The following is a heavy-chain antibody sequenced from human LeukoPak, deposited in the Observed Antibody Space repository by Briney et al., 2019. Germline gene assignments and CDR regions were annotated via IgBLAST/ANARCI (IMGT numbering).Heavy chain of an antibody. CDR3: ARQGSKVYYYGSEIFDY. J-gene: IGHJ4*02. V-gene: IGHV1-69*04. CDR1: GGTFSSYA. Sequence: SVKVSFKASGGTFSSYAISWVRQAPGQGVEWMGRIIAILGIANYAQKFQGRVTITADKSTSTAYMELSRLRGGDTAVYYCARQGSKVYYYGSEIFDYWGQGTLVTVSS. D-gene: IGHD3-10*01. CDR2: IIAILGIA.